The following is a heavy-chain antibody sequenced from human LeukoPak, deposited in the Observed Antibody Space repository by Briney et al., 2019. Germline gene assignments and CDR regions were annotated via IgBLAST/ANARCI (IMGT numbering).Heavy chain of an antibody. Sequence: GSLRLSCAASGFPFSTYWMSWVRQAPGKGLEWVANIKQDGSEKHYVDSVRGRFTISRDNTKNSLFLQLNSLRAEDTAVYYCARDLLYGDYVGAYFDYWGQGTLVTVSS. V-gene: IGHV3-7*01. CDR3: ARDLLYGDYVGAYFDY. CDR2: IKQDGSEK. D-gene: IGHD4-17*01. CDR1: GFPFSTYW. J-gene: IGHJ4*02.